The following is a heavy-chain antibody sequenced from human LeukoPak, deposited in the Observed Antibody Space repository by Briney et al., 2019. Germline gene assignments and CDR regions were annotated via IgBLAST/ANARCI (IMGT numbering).Heavy chain of an antibody. CDR1: GGTFSGYA. V-gene: IGHV1-69*05. Sequence: SVKVSCKASGGTFSGYAISWVRQAPGQGLEWMGGIIPIFGTANYAQKFQGRVTITTDESTSTAYMELSSLRSEDTAVYYCAFSSWDANYYYYYMDVWGKGTTVTVSS. CDR3: AFSSWDANYYYYYMDV. D-gene: IGHD6-13*01. J-gene: IGHJ6*03. CDR2: IIPIFGTA.